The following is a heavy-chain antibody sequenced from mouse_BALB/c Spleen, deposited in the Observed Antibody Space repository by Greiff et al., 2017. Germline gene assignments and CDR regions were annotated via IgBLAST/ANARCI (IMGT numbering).Heavy chain of an antibody. CDR3: ARRGGNYAFDY. Sequence: VQLQQSGPQLVRPGASVKISCKASGYSFTSYWMHWVKQRPGQGLEWIGMIDPSDSETRLNQKFKDKATLTVDKSSSTAYMHLSSPTSEDSAVYYCARRGGNYAFDYWGQGTTLTVSS. CDR1: GYSFTSYW. D-gene: IGHD2-1*01. V-gene: IGHV1S127*01. J-gene: IGHJ2*01. CDR2: IDPSDSET.